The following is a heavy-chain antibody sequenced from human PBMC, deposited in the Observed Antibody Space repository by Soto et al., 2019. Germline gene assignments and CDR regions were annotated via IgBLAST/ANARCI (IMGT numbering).Heavy chain of an antibody. CDR3: ARDSSCSGGSCYRGYFDY. CDR2: ISAYNGNT. V-gene: IGHV1-18*01. D-gene: IGHD2-15*01. CDR1: GYTFTSYG. Sequence: QVQLVQSGAEVKKPGASVKVSCKASGYTFTSYGISWVRQAPGQGLEWMGWISAYNGNTNYAQKLQGRVTMTTDTSTSTAYMELRSLRSDDTAVYCCARDSSCSGGSCYRGYFDYWGQGTLVTVSS. J-gene: IGHJ4*02.